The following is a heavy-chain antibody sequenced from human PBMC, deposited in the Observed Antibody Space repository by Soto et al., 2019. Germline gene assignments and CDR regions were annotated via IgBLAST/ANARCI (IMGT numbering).Heavy chain of an antibody. CDR1: GYTFTSYY. V-gene: IGHV1-46*01. CDR3: ARDLAYSSGFRGTFDY. CDR2: INPSGGST. J-gene: IGHJ4*02. D-gene: IGHD6-19*01. Sequence: EASVKVSCKASGYTFTSYYMHWVRQAPGQGLEWMGIINPSGGSTSYAQKFQGRVTMTRDTSTSTVYMELSSLRSEDTAVYYCARDLAYSSGFRGTFDYWGQGTLVTVSS.